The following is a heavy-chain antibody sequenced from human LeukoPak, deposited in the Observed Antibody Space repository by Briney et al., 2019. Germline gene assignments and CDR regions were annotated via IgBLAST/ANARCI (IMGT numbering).Heavy chain of an antibody. J-gene: IGHJ2*01. CDR2: IYYSGST. Sequence: SETLSLTCTVSGGSISSYYWSWIRQPPGKGLEWLGYIYYSGSTNYNPSLKSRVTISVDTSKNQFSLKLSSVTAADTAVYYCARATYYYDSSGYYVWYFDLWGRGTLVTVSS. CDR1: GGSISSYY. V-gene: IGHV4-59*01. D-gene: IGHD3-22*01. CDR3: ARATYYYDSSGYYVWYFDL.